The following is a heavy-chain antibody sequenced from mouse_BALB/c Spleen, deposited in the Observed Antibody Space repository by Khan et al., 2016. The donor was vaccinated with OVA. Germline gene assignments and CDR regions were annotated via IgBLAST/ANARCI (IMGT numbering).Heavy chain of an antibody. CDR2: IYPGTNTT. CDR1: GYIFTDYV. CDR3: ARSYASWFAY. J-gene: IGHJ3*01. Sequence: QVRLQQSGPELVKPGASVKMSCKASGYIFTDYVINWVKQRTGQGLEWIGEIYPGTNTTYYNAKFKGQATLTADKSSNPAYKQPSSQTSEDSAVYFCARSYASWFAYWGQGTLVTVSA. V-gene: IGHV1-77*01. D-gene: IGHD1-1*01.